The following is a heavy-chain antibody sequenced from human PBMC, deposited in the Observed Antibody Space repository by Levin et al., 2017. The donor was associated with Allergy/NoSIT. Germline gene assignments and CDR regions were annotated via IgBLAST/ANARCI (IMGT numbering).Heavy chain of an antibody. Sequence: SQTLSLTCAISGDSVSSNSAAWHWIRQSPSRGLEWLGRTYYRSKWYNDFTMSVKSRITINPDTSKNQFSLQLISVTPEDTAVYYCARSTYTSGYYNGAEYFQRWGQGTLVTVSS. CDR3: ARSTYTSGYYNGAEYFQR. CDR1: GDSVSSNSAA. J-gene: IGHJ1*01. CDR2: TYYRSKWYN. V-gene: IGHV6-1*01. D-gene: IGHD6-19*01.